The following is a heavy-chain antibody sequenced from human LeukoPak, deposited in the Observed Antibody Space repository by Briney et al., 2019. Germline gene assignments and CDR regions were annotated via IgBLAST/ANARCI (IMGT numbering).Heavy chain of an antibody. D-gene: IGHD1-26*01. V-gene: IGHV1-46*01. CDR3: AREGVGAKDY. J-gene: IGHJ4*02. CDR2: INPSGGST. CDR1: GGTFSSYA. Sequence: ASVKVSCKASGGTFSSYAISWVRQAPGQGLEWMGIINPSGGSTSYAQKFQGRVTMTRDTSTSTVYMELSSLRSEDTAVYYCAREGVGAKDYWGQGTLVTVSS.